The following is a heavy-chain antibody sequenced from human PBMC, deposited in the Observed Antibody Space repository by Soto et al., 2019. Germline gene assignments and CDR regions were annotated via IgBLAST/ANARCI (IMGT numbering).Heavy chain of an antibody. CDR2: IYHSGST. CDR1: VGSIGSGGYS. CDR3: AAGGGLPRYY. V-gene: IGHV4-30-2*01. J-gene: IGHJ4*02. Sequence: QLQLQESGSGLVKPSQTLSLTCAVSVGSIGSGGYSWGWVGHPPGKGREWIGYIYHSGSTYSNPSLKSRVTISVDRSKNQFSLKLSSVTAADTAVYYCAAGGGLPRYYWGQGTLVTVSS. D-gene: IGHD5-12*01.